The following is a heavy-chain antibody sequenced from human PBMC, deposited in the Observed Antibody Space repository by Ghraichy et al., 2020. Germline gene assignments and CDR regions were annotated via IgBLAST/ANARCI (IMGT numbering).Heavy chain of an antibody. CDR2: ISGYNGYT. V-gene: IGHV1-18*01. CDR3: ARTLSGADSYYYPYYGMDV. J-gene: IGHJ6*02. D-gene: IGHD3-10*01. Sequence: ASVKVSCKASGYTFTNYGIGWVRQAPGQGLEWMGWISGYNGYTYYAENLQGRVTMTTDTSTTTAYMELRSLESDDTAVYYCARTLSGADSYYYPYYGMDVWGQGTTVTVSS. CDR1: GYTFTNYG.